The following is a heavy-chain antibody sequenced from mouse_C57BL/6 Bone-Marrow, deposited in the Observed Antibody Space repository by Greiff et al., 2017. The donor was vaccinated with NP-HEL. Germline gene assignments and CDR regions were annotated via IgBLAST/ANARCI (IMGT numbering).Heavy chain of an antibody. V-gene: IGHV1-69*01. CDR1: GYTFTSYW. J-gene: IGHJ1*03. D-gene: IGHD1-1*01. Sequence: VQLQQPGAELVMPGASVKLSCKASGYTFTSYWMHWVKQRPGQGLEWIGEIDPSDSYTNYNQKFKGKSTLTADKSSSTAYMQLSSLTSEDSAVCYCARAPIDYYCSSYGYFDVWGTGTTVTVSS. CDR3: ARAPIDYYCSSYGYFDV. CDR2: IDPSDSYT.